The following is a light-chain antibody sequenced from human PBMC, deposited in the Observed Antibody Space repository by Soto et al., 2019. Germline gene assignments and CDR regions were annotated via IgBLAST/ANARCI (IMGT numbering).Light chain of an antibody. J-gene: IGKJ1*01. CDR2: GAS. CDR3: QQYSDWPPT. V-gene: IGKV3-15*01. Sequence: EIVVTKSQATLSVSPGERATLSCRASQRVSSNLAWYQQKPGQAPRLLINGASTRATGIPARFSGSGSGTEFSLTISSLQSEDFAVYYCQQYSDWPPTFGQGTKVDIK. CDR1: QRVSSN.